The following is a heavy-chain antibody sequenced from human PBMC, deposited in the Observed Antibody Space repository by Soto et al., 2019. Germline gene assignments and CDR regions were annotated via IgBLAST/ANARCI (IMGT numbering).Heavy chain of an antibody. CDR2: IYHSGTT. Sequence: QLQLQESGSGLVKPSQTLTLTCTVSGGSISTDCYSWRWIRQPPGKGLEWIGYIYHSGTTYYNPSLRSRVTCSLDKSRNKFSLKWYSVTAADTAVYSCARTFLYDRSGYSYHYVDYWGQGTLVNVSS. D-gene: IGHD3-22*01. CDR1: GGSISTDCYS. V-gene: IGHV4-30-2*01. CDR3: ARTFLYDRSGYSYHYVDY. J-gene: IGHJ4*02.